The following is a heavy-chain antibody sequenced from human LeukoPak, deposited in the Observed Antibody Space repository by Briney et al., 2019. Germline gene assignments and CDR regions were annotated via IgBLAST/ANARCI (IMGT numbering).Heavy chain of an antibody. V-gene: IGHV4-59*01. CDR3: ARSEYSYGADAFDI. J-gene: IGHJ3*02. CDR2: IYCSGST. D-gene: IGHD5-18*01. Sequence: SETLSLTCAVYGGSFSGYYWSWIRQPPGKGLEWIGYIYCSGSTNYSPSLKSRVTISVDTSKNQFSLKLSSVTAADTAVYYCARSEYSYGADAFDIWGQGTMVTVSS. CDR1: GGSFSGYY.